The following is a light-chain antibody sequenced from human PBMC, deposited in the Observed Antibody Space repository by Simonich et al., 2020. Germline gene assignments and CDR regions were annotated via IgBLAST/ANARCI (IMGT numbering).Light chain of an antibody. CDR1: TGEVTTGYY. V-gene: IGLV7-43*01. CDR2: STS. Sequence: QTVVTQEPSLTVSPGGTVTLTCASSTGEVTTGYYQNWFQQKPGQAHSALIYSTSNTHSWTPARFSGSLLGGKAALTLSGVQPEDEGEYYCLLFYGGAQVFGGGTKLTVL. CDR3: LLFYGGAQV. J-gene: IGLJ3*02.